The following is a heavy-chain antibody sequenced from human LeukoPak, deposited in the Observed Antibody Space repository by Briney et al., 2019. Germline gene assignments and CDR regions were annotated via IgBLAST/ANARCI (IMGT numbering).Heavy chain of an antibody. CDR2: IYHSGST. V-gene: IGHV4-30-2*01. CDR1: GGSISSGGYS. D-gene: IGHD1-26*01. Sequence: SETLSLTCTVSGGSISSGGYSWSWIRQHPGKGLEWIGYIYHSGSTYYNPSLKSRVNISGDRSKNQFSLKLSSVTAADTAVYYCATSGSYYEYFQHWGQGTLVTVSS. J-gene: IGHJ1*01. CDR3: ATSGSYYEYFQH.